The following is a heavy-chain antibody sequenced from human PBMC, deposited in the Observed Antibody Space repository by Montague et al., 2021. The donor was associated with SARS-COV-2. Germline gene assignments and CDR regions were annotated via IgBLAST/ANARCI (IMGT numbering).Heavy chain of an antibody. V-gene: IGHV4-61*01. D-gene: IGHD5-24*01. CDR3: VRETYGPAWGQFGFDS. Sequence: SETLSLTCSVSGTSVNSGRDYWTWIRQPPGKGLHWIGYIYYTGATNFNPSLKSRLTMSVDTSNNQFSLKLTSVTAADTALYYCVRETYGPAWGQFGFDSWGQGIPVTFSS. J-gene: IGHJ4*02. CDR2: IYYTGAT. CDR1: GTSVNSGRDY.